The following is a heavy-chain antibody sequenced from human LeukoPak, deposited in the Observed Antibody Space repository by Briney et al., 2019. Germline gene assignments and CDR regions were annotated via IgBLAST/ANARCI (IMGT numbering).Heavy chain of an antibody. J-gene: IGHJ5*02. CDR3: ARPHCSSTDCHPPEWFDP. CDR2: MNPNSGNT. Sequence: GASVRVSCKPSGYTFTNYDISWVRQAPGQGLEWMGWMNPNSGNTGYAQKFQGRVTMTRNTSISTAYMELSSLRSEDTAVYYCARPHCSSTDCHPPEWFDPWGQGTLVTVSS. CDR1: GYTFTNYD. V-gene: IGHV1-8*01. D-gene: IGHD2-2*01.